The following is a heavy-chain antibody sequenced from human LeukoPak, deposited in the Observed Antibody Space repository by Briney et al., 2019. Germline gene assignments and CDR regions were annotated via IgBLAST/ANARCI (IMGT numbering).Heavy chain of an antibody. J-gene: IGHJ6*02. CDR1: GYTFTSYG. Sequence: ASVKVSCKTSGYTFTSYGISWVRQAPGQGLEWMGWISAYNGNTNYAQKLQGRVTMTTDTSTSTAYMELRSLRSDDTAVYYCASVKAAYYYGMDVWGQGTTVTVSS. CDR3: ASVKAAYYYGMDV. CDR2: ISAYNGNT. V-gene: IGHV1-18*01.